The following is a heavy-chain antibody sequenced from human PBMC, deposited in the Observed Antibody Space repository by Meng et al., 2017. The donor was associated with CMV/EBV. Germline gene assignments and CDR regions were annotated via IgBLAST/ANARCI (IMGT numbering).Heavy chain of an antibody. J-gene: IGHJ4*02. Sequence: QVQLQEGGAGLLKPSETLSLPCTVSGGSISSSSYYWGWIRQPPGKGLEWIGSIYYSGSTYYNPSLKSRVTISVDTSKNQFSLKLSSVTAADTAVYYCARDYGDLRQDYWGQGTLVTVSS. V-gene: IGHV4-39*07. CDR3: ARDYGDLRQDY. D-gene: IGHD4-17*01. CDR1: GGSISSSSYY. CDR2: IYYSGST.